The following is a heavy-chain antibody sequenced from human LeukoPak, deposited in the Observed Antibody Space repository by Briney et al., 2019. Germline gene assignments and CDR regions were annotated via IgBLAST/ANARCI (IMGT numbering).Heavy chain of an antibody. J-gene: IGHJ3*02. V-gene: IGHV3-7*01. Sequence: PGGSLRLSCAASGFTFSSYWMSWVRQAPGKGLEWVANIKQDGSEKYYVDSVEGRFSISRDNAKNSLYLRMNSLRAEDTAVYYCARDGRRAFDIWGQGTMVTVSS. CDR2: IKQDGSEK. CDR3: ARDGRRAFDI. CDR1: GFTFSSYW.